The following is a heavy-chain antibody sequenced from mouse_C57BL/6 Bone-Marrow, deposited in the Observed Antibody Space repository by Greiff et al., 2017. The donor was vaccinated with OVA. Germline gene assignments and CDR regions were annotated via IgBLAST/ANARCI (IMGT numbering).Heavy chain of an antibody. J-gene: IGHJ3*01. CDR1: GFTFSDYY. CDR3: ASCYLAY. D-gene: IGHD1-1*01. CDR2: LSNGGGST. Sequence: EVNVVDSGGGLVQPGGSLKLSCAASGFTFSDYYMYWVRQTPEKRLEWVAYLSNGGGSTYYPDTVKGRFTISRANAKNTLYMQMSRLKSEDTAMYYCASCYLAYWGQGTLVTVSA. V-gene: IGHV5-12*01.